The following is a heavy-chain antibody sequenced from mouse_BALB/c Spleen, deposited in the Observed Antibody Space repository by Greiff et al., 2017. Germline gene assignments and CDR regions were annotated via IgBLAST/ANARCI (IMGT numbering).Heavy chain of an antibody. D-gene: IGHD2-3*01. V-gene: IGHV1S34*01. Sequence: LVKTGASVKISCKASGYSFTGYYMHWVKQSHGKSLEWIGYISCYNGATSYNQKFKGKATFTVDTSSSTAYMQFNSLTSEDSAVYYCARYDGYYEDAMDYWGQGTSVTVSS. J-gene: IGHJ4*01. CDR2: ISCYNGAT. CDR1: GYSFTGYY. CDR3: ARYDGYYEDAMDY.